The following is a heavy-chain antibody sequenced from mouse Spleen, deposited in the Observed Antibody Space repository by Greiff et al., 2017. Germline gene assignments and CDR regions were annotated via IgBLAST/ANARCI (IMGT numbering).Heavy chain of an antibody. V-gene: IGHV5-17*01. D-gene: IGHD2-4*01. CDR3: ARGQYDYDLYYFDY. Sequence: EVKLQESGGGLVKPGGSLKLSCAASGFTFSDYGMHWVRQAPEKGLEWVAYISSGSSTIYYADTVKGRFTISRDNAKNTLFLQMTSLRSEDTAMYYCARGQYDYDLYYFDYWGQGTTLTVSS. CDR1: GFTFSDYG. CDR2: ISSGSSTI. J-gene: IGHJ2*01.